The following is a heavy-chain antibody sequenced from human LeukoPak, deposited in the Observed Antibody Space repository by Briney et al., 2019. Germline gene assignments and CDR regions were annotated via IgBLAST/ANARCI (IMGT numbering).Heavy chain of an antibody. CDR2: IPYDGSNQ. J-gene: IGHJ3*01. V-gene: IGHV3-30*02. CDR1: GFTFSGYG. CDR3: AKDSYVSGRPLHTFDV. D-gene: IGHD3-10*01. Sequence: GGSLRLSCETSGFTFSGYGMHWVRQAPGKGLEWVALIPYDGSNQYYADSVKGRFTISRDNSKNTAFLQMNSLRPEDTAIYYCAKDSYVSGRPLHTFDVWGQGTMVTVSS.